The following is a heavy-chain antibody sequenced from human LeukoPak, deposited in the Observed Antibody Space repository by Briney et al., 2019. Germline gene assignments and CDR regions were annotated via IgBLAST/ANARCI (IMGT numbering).Heavy chain of an antibody. V-gene: IGHV3-30*18. Sequence: GGALRHSCAASGFTYSSYGMHWVRQAPCKGLEGVAVILCDGSNKYYAEYVKGRFTISRDSSKNTEYLQMNSLRAEDTAVYYCAKDYYDSSGYYYFDDWGQGTLITVSS. CDR2: ILCDGSNK. J-gene: IGHJ4*02. CDR1: GFTYSSYG. CDR3: AKDYYDSSGYYYFDD. D-gene: IGHD3-22*01.